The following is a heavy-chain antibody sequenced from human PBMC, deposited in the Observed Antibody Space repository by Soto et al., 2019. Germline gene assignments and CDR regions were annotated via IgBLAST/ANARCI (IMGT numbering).Heavy chain of an antibody. CDR2: ISGSGGST. Sequence: GGSLRLSCAASGFTFSSYAMSWVRQAPGKGLEWVSAISGSGGSTYYADSVKGRFTISRDNSKNTLYLQMNSLRAEDTAVYYCAKWLAAAPKTPYYFDYWGQGTLVTVSS. D-gene: IGHD6-13*01. CDR3: AKWLAAAPKTPYYFDY. CDR1: GFTFSSYA. J-gene: IGHJ4*02. V-gene: IGHV3-23*01.